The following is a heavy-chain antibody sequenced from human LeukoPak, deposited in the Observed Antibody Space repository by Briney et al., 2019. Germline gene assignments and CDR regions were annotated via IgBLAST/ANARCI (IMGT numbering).Heavy chain of an antibody. D-gene: IGHD3-3*01. V-gene: IGHV3-23*01. J-gene: IGHJ4*02. CDR2: ISGSGCST. Sequence: GGSLRLSCAASGFTFSSYAMSWVRQAPGKGLEGVSAISGSGCSTYYADSVRGRFTISRDNSKNTLYLQMNSLRAEDTAVYYCAKDFWSGYSLFDYWGQGTLVTVSS. CDR3: AKDFWSGYSLFDY. CDR1: GFTFSSYA.